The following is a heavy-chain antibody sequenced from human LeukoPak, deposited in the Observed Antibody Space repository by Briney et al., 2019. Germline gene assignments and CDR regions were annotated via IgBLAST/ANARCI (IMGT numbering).Heavy chain of an antibody. J-gene: IGHJ5*02. V-gene: IGHV4-59*01. CDR2: IYYSGRT. CDR3: ARDSGDGFDP. Sequence: SETLSLTCTVSGDSISNYYWTWIRQPPGKGLEWIGYIYYSGRTNYNPSLKSRVTISVGTSNNQFSLKLRSVTAADTAVYYCARDSGDGFDPWGQGTLVTVSS. D-gene: IGHD2-21*02. CDR1: GDSISNYY.